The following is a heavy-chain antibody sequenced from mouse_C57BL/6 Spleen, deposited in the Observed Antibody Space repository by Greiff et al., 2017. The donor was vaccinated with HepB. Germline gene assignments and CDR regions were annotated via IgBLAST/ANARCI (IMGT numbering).Heavy chain of an antibody. V-gene: IGHV1-50*01. Sequence: QVQLQQPGAELVKPGASVKLSCKASGYTFTSYWMQWVKQRPGQGLEWIGEIDPSDSYTNYNQKFKGKATLTVDTSSSTAYMQLSSLTSEDSAVYYCAQIYYYGSSPYFDYWGQGTTLTVSS. D-gene: IGHD1-1*01. CDR1: GYTFTSYW. J-gene: IGHJ2*01. CDR2: IDPSDSYT. CDR3: AQIYYYGSSPYFDY.